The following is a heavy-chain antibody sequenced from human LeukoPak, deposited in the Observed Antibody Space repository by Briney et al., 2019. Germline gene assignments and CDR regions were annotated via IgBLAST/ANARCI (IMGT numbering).Heavy chain of an antibody. Sequence: GGSLRLSCAASGFTFSSYAMSWVRQAPGKGLEWVSAISGSGGSTYYADSVKGRFTISRDNSKNTLYLQMNSLRAEDTAVYYCAKVRSADTAMVLSDAFDIWGQGTMVTVSS. D-gene: IGHD5-18*01. V-gene: IGHV3-23*01. CDR3: AKVRSADTAMVLSDAFDI. J-gene: IGHJ3*02. CDR2: ISGSGGST. CDR1: GFTFSSYA.